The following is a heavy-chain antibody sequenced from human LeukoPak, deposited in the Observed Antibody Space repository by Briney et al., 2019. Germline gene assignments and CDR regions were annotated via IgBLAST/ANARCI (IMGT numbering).Heavy chain of an antibody. CDR3: ARDSHCSSTSCYPDY. Sequence: SVQVSCKASGGTFSSCAISWVRQAPGQGLEWMGGIIPIFGTANYAQKFQGRVTITADESTSTAHMELSSLRSEDTAVYYCARDSHCSSTSCYPDYWGQGTLVTVSS. D-gene: IGHD2-2*01. CDR2: IIPIFGTA. V-gene: IGHV1-69*13. J-gene: IGHJ4*02. CDR1: GGTFSSCA.